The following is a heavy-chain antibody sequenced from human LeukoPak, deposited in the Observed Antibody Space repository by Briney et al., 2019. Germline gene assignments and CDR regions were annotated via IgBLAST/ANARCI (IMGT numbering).Heavy chain of an antibody. CDR3: AKEGGNGYIYGPDY. D-gene: IGHD5-18*01. CDR1: GFTLSVFG. Sequence: GRSLRLSCAASGFTLSVFGMHWVRQAPGKGLEWVGVISYDGSDKYYADSVKGRFTISRDNSKNTLYLQMNSLRAEDTAVYYCAKEGGNGYIYGPDYWGQGTLVTVSS. J-gene: IGHJ4*02. CDR2: ISYDGSDK. V-gene: IGHV3-30*18.